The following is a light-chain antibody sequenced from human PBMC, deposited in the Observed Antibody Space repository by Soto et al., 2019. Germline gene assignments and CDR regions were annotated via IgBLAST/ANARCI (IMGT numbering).Light chain of an antibody. CDR2: KND. J-gene: IGLJ1*01. CDR3: AAWSGSLSGCYL. CDR1: RFNIGSNY. V-gene: IGLV1-47*01. Sequence: QSVLTQPPSASGTPGQRVSISCSGSRFNIGSNYVYWYQQLPGAAPKLLIYKNDQRPSGVPDRFSGSQSGTSASLAISGLRSEDEGDYFCAAWSGSLSGCYLFGTGTKVTVL.